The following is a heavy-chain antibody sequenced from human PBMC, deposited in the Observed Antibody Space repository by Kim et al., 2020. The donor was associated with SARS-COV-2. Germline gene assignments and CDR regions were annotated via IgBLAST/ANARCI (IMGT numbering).Heavy chain of an antibody. CDR2: IYYSGST. Sequence: SETLSLTCTVSGGSISSGGYYWSWIRQHPGKGLEWIGYIYYSGSTYYNPSLKSRVTISVDTSKNQFSLKLSSVTVADTAVYYCAREVIVVVVAASPRWFDPWGQGTLVTVSS. D-gene: IGHD2-15*01. CDR3: AREVIVVVVAASPRWFDP. J-gene: IGHJ5*02. CDR1: GGSISSGGYY. V-gene: IGHV4-31*03.